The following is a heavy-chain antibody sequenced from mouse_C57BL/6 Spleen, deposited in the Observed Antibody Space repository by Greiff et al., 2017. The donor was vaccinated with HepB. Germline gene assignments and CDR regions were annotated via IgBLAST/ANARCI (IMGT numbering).Heavy chain of an antibody. V-gene: IGHV14-4*01. CDR3: TTRGVEYYFDY. Sequence: EVQGVESGAELVRPGASVKLSCTASGFNIKDDYMHWVKQRPEQGLEWIGWIDPENGDTEYASKFQGKATITADTSSNTAYLQLSSLTSEDTAVYYCTTRGVEYYFDYWGQSTTLTVSS. CDR2: IDPENGDT. CDR1: GFNIKDDY. D-gene: IGHD1-1*01. J-gene: IGHJ2*01.